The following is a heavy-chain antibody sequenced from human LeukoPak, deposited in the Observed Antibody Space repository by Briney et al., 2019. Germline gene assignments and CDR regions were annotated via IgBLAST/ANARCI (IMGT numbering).Heavy chain of an antibody. CDR1: GFTFSIYA. CDR2: ISGSGDNT. CDR3: AKVTEVPKSQGAFDI. V-gene: IGHV3-23*01. J-gene: IGHJ3*02. Sequence: HPGGSLRLSCAASGFTFSIYAMSWVRQAPGKGLEWVSTISGSGDNTYYAESVKGRFTISRDNSKNTLYLQMNSLRAEDTAVYYCAKVTEVPKSQGAFDIWGQGTMVTVSS.